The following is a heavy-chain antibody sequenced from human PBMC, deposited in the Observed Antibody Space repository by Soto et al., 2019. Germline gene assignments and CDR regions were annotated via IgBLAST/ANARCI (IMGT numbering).Heavy chain of an antibody. Sequence: SETLSLTCTVSGGSISRGDSYWSGIRQPPGKGQEGVGYLFSSGGSYYNPSLKSRVTISVDTSKNHCSLKLSSLTAADTAVYYFARAHENRSRHFAVVLPNTAYYYAMDVWGQVTTVPSP. CDR3: ARAHENRSRHFAVVLPNTAYYYAMDV. D-gene: IGHD3-3*01. CDR2: LFSSGGS. V-gene: IGHV4-30-4*01. CDR1: GGSISRGDSY. J-gene: IGHJ6*02.